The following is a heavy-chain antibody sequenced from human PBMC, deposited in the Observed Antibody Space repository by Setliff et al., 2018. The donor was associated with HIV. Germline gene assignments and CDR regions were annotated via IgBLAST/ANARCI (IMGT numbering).Heavy chain of an antibody. J-gene: IGHJ4*02. Sequence: ASVKVSCKASGYTFTTYYIHWVRQAPGQGLEWLGVINPSGGSTSYAQKFQGRVTMTRGTSTGTVYMEPRSLRSEDTAVYYCARGGYIAAAGTLMGYWGQGTLVTVSS. D-gene: IGHD6-13*01. CDR3: ARGGYIAAAGTLMGY. CDR2: INPSGGST. V-gene: IGHV1-46*01. CDR1: GYTFTTYY.